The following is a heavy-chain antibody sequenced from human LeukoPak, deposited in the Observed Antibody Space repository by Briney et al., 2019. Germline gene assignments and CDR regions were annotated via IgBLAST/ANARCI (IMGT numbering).Heavy chain of an antibody. V-gene: IGHV3-48*04. D-gene: IGHD2-15*01. Sequence: GGSLRLSCAASGFTFSSYSMNWVRQAPGKGLEWVSYISSSSSTIYYADSVKGRFTISRDNAKNSLYLQMNSLRAEDTAVYYCARDLVVVTAYWGQGTLVTVSS. J-gene: IGHJ4*02. CDR1: GFTFSSYS. CDR3: ARDLVVVTAY. CDR2: ISSSSSTI.